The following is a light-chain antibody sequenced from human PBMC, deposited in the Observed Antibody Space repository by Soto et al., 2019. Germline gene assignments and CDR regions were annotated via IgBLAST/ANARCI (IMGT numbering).Light chain of an antibody. CDR2: DAS. V-gene: IGKV1-33*01. CDR1: QDISNH. Sequence: IQLTQSPSSLSASVGDRVTITCQASQDISNHLNWYQQKPGKAPNLLIYDASDLETGVPSRFSGGGSGTFFSFSINSLHPEDIATYYCQKHDGVPLFGPGTKVEIK. J-gene: IGKJ3*01. CDR3: QKHDGVPL.